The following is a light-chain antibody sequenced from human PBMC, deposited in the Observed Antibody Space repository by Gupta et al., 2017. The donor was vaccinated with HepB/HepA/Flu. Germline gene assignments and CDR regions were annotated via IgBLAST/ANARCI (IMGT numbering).Light chain of an antibody. Sequence: QSELTQPSSVSEPSRKRVTISCSGSAFNIGNNAVNWYQQFPGKAPKLLIFYDNLLPSGVSDRFSGSKSGTSASLAISGLQSEDEADYYCAAWDDSLNGMVFGGGTKVTVL. CDR1: AFNIGNNA. CDR3: AAWDDSLNGMV. CDR2: YDN. J-gene: IGLJ2*01. V-gene: IGLV1-36*01.